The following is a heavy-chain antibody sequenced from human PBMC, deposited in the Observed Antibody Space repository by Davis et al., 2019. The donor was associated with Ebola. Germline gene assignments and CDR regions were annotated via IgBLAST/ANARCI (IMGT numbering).Heavy chain of an antibody. Sequence: GESLKISCAASGFTFSSYAMSWVRQAPGKGLEWVSAISGSGGSTYYADSVKGRFTISRDNSKNTLYLQMNSLRAEDTAVYYCAKTGSGWWFDYWGQGTLVTVSS. V-gene: IGHV3-23*01. CDR3: AKTGSGWWFDY. J-gene: IGHJ4*02. D-gene: IGHD6-19*01. CDR1: GFTFSSYA. CDR2: ISGSGGST.